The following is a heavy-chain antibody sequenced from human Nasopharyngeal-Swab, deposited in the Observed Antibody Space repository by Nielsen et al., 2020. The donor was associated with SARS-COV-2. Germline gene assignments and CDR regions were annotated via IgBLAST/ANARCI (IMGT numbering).Heavy chain of an antibody. CDR3: ARGFGARDGYNLLVDY. Sequence: SETLSLTCSVPGGSIRSSSYYWGWIRQPPGKGLEWIGSIFYSGSTYYNPSLKSRVTISVDTSKNQFSLKLSSVTAADTAVYYCARGFGARDGYNLLVDYWGQGTLVTVSS. J-gene: IGHJ4*02. CDR2: IFYSGST. CDR1: GGSIRSSSYY. D-gene: IGHD5-24*01. V-gene: IGHV4-39*07.